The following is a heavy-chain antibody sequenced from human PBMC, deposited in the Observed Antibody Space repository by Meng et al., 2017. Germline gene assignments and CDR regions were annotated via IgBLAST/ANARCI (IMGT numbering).Heavy chain of an antibody. CDR1: GFTLRNDS. Sequence: VEPAGGFVCAGASLRLSCTASGFTLRNDSMPWVRQDPEKGLVWVSRIKPDGTMTVDADSVKGRFTISRDNAKNTLYLQMNSLRSDDTAVYYCARSDWFDPWGQGTLVTVSS. CDR3: ARSDWFDP. CDR2: IKPDGTMT. V-gene: IGHV3-74*01. J-gene: IGHJ5*02.